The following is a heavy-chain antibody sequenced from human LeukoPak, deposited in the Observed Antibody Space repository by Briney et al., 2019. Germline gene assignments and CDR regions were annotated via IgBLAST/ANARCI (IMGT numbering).Heavy chain of an antibody. CDR3: ARDAPRSYYWNNWFDR. CDR1: GFTFSDYY. Sequence: KPGGSLRLSCAASGFTFSDYYMSWIRQAPGKGLEWVSYISSSGSTIYYADSVKGRFTISRDNAKNSLYLQMNSLRAEDTAVYYCARDAPRSYYWNNWFDRWGQGTLVTVSS. CDR2: ISSSGSTI. J-gene: IGHJ5*02. D-gene: IGHD1-26*01. V-gene: IGHV3-11*04.